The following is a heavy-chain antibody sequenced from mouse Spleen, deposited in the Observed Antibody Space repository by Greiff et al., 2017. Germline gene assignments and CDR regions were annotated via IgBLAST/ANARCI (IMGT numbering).Heavy chain of an antibody. J-gene: IGHJ3*01. CDR1: GFTFSDYG. Sequence: EVKVVESGGGLVKPGGSLKLSCAASGFTFSDYGMHWVRQAPEKGLEWVAYISSGSSTIYYADTVKGRFTISRDNAKNTLFLQMTSLRSEDTAMYYCARSSRGPWFAYWGQGTLVTVSA. CDR2: ISSGSSTI. V-gene: IGHV5-17*01. CDR3: ARSSRGPWFAY.